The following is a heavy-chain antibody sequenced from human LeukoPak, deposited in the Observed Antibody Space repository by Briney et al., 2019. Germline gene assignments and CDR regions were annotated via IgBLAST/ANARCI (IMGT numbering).Heavy chain of an antibody. CDR2: IYYSGST. V-gene: IGHV4-59*12. Sequence: SETLSLTCTVSGGSISSYYWSWIRQPPGKGLEWIGYIYYSGSTNYNPSLKSRVTISVDTSKNQFSLKLSSVTAADTAVYYCARDRGSYYYDSSGYYYDYWGQGTLVTVSS. D-gene: IGHD3-22*01. CDR1: GGSISSYY. J-gene: IGHJ4*02. CDR3: ARDRGSYYYDSSGYYYDY.